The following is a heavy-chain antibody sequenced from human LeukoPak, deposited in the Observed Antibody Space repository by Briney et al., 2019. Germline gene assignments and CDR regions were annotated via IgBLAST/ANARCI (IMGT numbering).Heavy chain of an antibody. D-gene: IGHD3-22*01. CDR2: IYYSGST. Sequence: SETLSLTCTVSGGSISSSSYYWGWVRQPPGRGLEWLGSIYYSGSTYYKPSLKSRVTISVDTSKNPFSLKLSSVTAADTAVYYCARHTYYYDSSGYYPSSEYFQHWGQGTLVTVSS. V-gene: IGHV4-39*01. CDR1: GGSISSSSYY. J-gene: IGHJ1*01. CDR3: ARHTYYYDSSGYYPSSEYFQH.